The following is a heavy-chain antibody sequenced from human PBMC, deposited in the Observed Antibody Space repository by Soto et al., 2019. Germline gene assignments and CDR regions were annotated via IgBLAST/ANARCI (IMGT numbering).Heavy chain of an antibody. CDR1: GDSISSSKW. CDR3: VRDGRGVQWELSD. V-gene: IGHV4-4*02. Sequence: SDTLSLTCAVPGDSISSSKWWHWVRHPPGKGMEWIGEIYHPGPTNYIPSVKSRATISVDKSKNHVSVSLTSVTAADRAVYYYVRDGRGVQWELSDWGPGTLVTVSS. J-gene: IGHJ4*02. CDR2: IYHPGPT. D-gene: IGHD1-26*01.